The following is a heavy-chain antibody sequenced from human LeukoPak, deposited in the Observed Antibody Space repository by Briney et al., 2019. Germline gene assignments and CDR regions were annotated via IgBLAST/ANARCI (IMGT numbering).Heavy chain of an antibody. CDR1: GGSISSYY. J-gene: IGHJ4*02. CDR3: ASSLNAYYYDSSGFDY. CDR2: IYYSGST. Sequence: SETLSLTCTVSGGSISSYYWSWIRQPPPRGLAWIGYIYYSGSTNYHPSLKSRVAISVDPSKNQFSLKLSSGAAADTAVYYCASSLNAYYYDSSGFDYWGQGTLVTVSS. D-gene: IGHD3-22*01. V-gene: IGHV4-59*08.